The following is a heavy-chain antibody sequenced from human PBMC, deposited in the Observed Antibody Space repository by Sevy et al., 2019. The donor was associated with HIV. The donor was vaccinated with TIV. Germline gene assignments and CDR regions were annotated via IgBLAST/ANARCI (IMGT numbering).Heavy chain of an antibody. D-gene: IGHD5-18*01. CDR1: GLTFSDYY. J-gene: IGHJ4*02. CDR2: ISSSGTTL. CDR3: VGRRYSYTYSWSYHFDY. Sequence: GGSLRLSCAASGLTFSDYYMSWIRQAPGKGLEWLSYISSSGTTLYSADSVKGRFAISRDNAKNSLYLTMNSLRAEDTAVYFCVGRRYSYTYSWSYHFDYWGQGALVTVSS. V-gene: IGHV3-11*01.